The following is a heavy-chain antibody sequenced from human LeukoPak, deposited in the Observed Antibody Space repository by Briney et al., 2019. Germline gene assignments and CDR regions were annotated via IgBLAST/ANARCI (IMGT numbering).Heavy chain of an antibody. Sequence: GGSLRLSCVASGFTFSNLAMGWVRQAPGKGLEWVSVISDSGGTTYYADSVKGRFTISRDNSRNTLYLQMNSLRVEDTAVYYCAKDARRSSGWYPMGYWGQGTLVTVSS. CDR3: AKDARRSSGWYPMGY. CDR2: ISDSGGTT. D-gene: IGHD6-19*01. CDR1: GFTFSNLA. J-gene: IGHJ4*02. V-gene: IGHV3-23*01.